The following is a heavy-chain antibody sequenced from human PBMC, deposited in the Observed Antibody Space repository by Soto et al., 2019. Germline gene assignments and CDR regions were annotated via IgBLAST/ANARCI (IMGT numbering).Heavy chain of an antibody. CDR3: ARAGGLGAVAVDY. Sequence: SQTLSLTCSVSGGSIRSSLYYWSWIRQPPGKGLEWIGYIFDSGITHYNPSLKSRVAISVDRSKNQFSLKLTSVTAADTAVYYCARAGGLGAVAVDYWRPGTLVTVSS. CDR2: IFDSGIT. CDR1: GGSIRSSLYY. J-gene: IGHJ4*02. D-gene: IGHD6-19*01. V-gene: IGHV4-30-4*08.